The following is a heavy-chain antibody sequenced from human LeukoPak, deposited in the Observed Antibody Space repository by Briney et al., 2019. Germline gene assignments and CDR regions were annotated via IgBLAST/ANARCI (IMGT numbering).Heavy chain of an antibody. V-gene: IGHV1-18*01. D-gene: IGHD6-19*01. CDR3: ARDPTIAVAGPGY. CDR1: GYTFTTYG. CDR2: ISAYNANT. Sequence: VASVKVSCKASGYTFTTYGISWVRHAPGRGLEWMGWISAYNANTNYAQKFQGRVTMTTDTSTSTAYMDLRSLRSDDTAVYYCARDPTIAVAGPGYWGQGTLVTVSS. J-gene: IGHJ4*02.